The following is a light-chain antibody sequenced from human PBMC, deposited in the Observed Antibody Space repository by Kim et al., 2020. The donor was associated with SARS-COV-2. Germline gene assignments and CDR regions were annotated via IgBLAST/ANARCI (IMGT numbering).Light chain of an antibody. CDR1: QSVSSF. CDR3: QQRSKWPPT. Sequence: LSPGESATHSCRASQSVSSFLAWYKQKPGQAPRLRISETSKRATGVPARFSGSGTGTDFTLSISSLELDDFAVYYCQQRSKWPPTFGQGTRLEIK. V-gene: IGKV3-11*01. J-gene: IGKJ5*01. CDR2: ETS.